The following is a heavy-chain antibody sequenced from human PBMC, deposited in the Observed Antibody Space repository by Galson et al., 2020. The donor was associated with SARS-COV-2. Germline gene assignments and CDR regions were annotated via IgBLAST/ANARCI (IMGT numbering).Heavy chain of an antibody. Sequence: SETLSLTCAVYGGSFRNYYWTWIRQSPEKGLEWLGEINHRGSTNYNPSLKSRVAMSVDASKNQFPLSLSSVTAADTAVYYCARDGWELDQFDYWGQGTLVTVSS. CDR3: ARDGWELDQFDY. CDR2: INHRGST. CDR1: GGSFRNYY. J-gene: IGHJ4*02. V-gene: IGHV4-34*01. D-gene: IGHD1-26*01.